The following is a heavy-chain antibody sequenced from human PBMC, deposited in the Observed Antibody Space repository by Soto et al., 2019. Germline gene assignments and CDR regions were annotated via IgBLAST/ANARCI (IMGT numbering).Heavy chain of an antibody. Sequence: PSETLSLTCAVSGGSISSGGYCWSWIRQPPGKGLEWIGYIYHSGSTYYNPSLKSRVTISVDRSKNQFSLKLSSVTAADTAVYYCARVVVGATIFDYWGQGTLVTVSS. CDR1: GGSISSGGYC. CDR2: IYHSGST. CDR3: ARVVVGATIFDY. D-gene: IGHD1-26*01. V-gene: IGHV4-30-2*01. J-gene: IGHJ4*02.